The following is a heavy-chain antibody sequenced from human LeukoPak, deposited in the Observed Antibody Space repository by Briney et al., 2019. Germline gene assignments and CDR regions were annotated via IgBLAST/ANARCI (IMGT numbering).Heavy chain of an antibody. V-gene: IGHV4-39*01. Sequence: SETLCLTPAVSGGSISSGSYYWGWIRQPPGEGLEWMGSIYFSGSTYYNPSLKSGVTISVDTSRNRCFLKLNSMTAADTAVHYCARGFGSGSYYVYWGQGTLVTVSS. CDR2: IYFSGST. CDR3: ARGFGSGSYYVY. J-gene: IGHJ4*02. CDR1: GGSISSGSYY. D-gene: IGHD3-10*01.